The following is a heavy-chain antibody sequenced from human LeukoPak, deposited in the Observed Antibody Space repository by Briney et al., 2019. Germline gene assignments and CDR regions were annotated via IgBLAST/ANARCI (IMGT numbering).Heavy chain of an antibody. CDR2: ISSSSSTI. D-gene: IGHD6-19*01. V-gene: IGHV3-48*01. J-gene: IGHJ4*02. CDR3: ATFRLYNSAPDY. CDR1: GFIFSRYS. Sequence: GASLRLSCAASGFIFSRYSMNWVRLAPRKGLEWVSYISSSSSTIYYADSVKGRFTISRDNAKNSLYLQVNSLRAEDTAVYYCATFRLYNSAPDYWGQGTLVTVSS.